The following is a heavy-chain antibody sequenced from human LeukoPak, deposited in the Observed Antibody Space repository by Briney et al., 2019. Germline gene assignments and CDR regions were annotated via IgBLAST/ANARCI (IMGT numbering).Heavy chain of an antibody. V-gene: IGHV3-21*01. CDR2: ISSSSSYI. CDR1: GFTFSSYS. CDR3: ARVDYSSGWYGFDY. Sequence: GGSLRLSCAASGFTFSSYSMNWVRQAPGKGLEWVSSISSSSSYIYYADSVKGRFTISRDNAKNSLYLQMNSLRAEDTAVYYCARVDYSSGWYGFDYRGQGTLVTVSS. D-gene: IGHD6-19*01. J-gene: IGHJ4*02.